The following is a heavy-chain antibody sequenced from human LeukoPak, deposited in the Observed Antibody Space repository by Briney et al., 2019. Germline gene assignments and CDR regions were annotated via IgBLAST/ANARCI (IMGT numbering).Heavy chain of an antibody. Sequence: TGASLSLSCAASGFTVSRNYMSWVRQAPGEGLEWVSVMHGSGATYYPASMNGRFAISRDKSKNALYLQMNSLKGDGTAVYYCARFYGGVANHRDFDLWGRGTLVTVSS. D-gene: IGHD4-23*01. J-gene: IGHJ2*01. CDR1: GFTVSRNY. CDR2: MHGSGAT. CDR3: ARFYGGVANHRDFDL. V-gene: IGHV3-53*01.